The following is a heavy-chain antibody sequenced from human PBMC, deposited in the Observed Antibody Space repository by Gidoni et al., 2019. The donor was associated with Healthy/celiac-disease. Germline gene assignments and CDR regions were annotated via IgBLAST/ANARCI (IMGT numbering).Heavy chain of an antibody. D-gene: IGHD3-3*01. CDR3: ARDNWSGSHFDY. Sequence: EVQLVESGRGLVKPGGSLSLSCAASGFTFSSYSMNWVRQAPGKGLEWVSAISSSSSYIYYADSVKGRFTISRDNAKNSLYLQMNSLRAEDTAVYYCARDNWSGSHFDYWGQGTLVTVSS. CDR1: GFTFSSYS. CDR2: ISSSSSYI. V-gene: IGHV3-21*01. J-gene: IGHJ4*02.